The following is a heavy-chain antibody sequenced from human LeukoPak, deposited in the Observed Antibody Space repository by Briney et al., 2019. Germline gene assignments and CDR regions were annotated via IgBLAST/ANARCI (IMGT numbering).Heavy chain of an antibody. J-gene: IGHJ4*02. D-gene: IGHD3-3*01. CDR2: INPNSVGT. CDR3: ARGTDYDFWSGPNPDY. V-gene: IGHV1-2*02. CDR1: GYTFTGYY. Sequence: ASVKVSCKASGYTFTGYYMHWVRQAPGQGLEWMGWINPNSVGTNYAQKFQGRVTMTRDTSISTAYMELSRLRSEHTAVYYCARGTDYDFWSGPNPDYWGQGTLVTVSS.